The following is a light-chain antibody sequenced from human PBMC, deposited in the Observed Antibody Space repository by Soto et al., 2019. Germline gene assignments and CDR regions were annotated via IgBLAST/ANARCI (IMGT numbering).Light chain of an antibody. CDR1: QSVGSSY. CDR2: GTS. CDR3: QQYTTSSWT. J-gene: IGKJ1*01. Sequence: ELVLTQSPGTLSLSPGERATLSCRASQSVGSSYLAWYQQKPGQAPRVLIYGTSSRATGIPDRFSGSGSGTDFTLTISRLEPEDFAVYYCQQYTTSSWTFGQGTKVDI. V-gene: IGKV3-20*01.